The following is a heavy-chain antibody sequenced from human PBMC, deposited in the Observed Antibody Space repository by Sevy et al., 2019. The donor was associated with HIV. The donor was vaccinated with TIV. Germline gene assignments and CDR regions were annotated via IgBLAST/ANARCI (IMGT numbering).Heavy chain of an antibody. CDR1: GFTFNKYW. CDR3: ARDCSSSTCLWGLDV. CDR2: IKKDGSEK. D-gene: IGHD2-2*01. V-gene: IGHV3-7*03. Sequence: GGSLRLSCAASGFTFNKYWMTWVRQAPGKGLEWVATIKKDGSEKYHVDSVRGRFTISRDNAKNSLYLQMNNLRVEDTATYYCARDCSSSTCLWGLDVWGQRTTVTVSS. J-gene: IGHJ6*01.